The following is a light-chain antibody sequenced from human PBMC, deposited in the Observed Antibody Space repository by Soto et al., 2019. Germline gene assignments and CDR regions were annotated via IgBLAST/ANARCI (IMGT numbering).Light chain of an antibody. CDR3: QTWSTDIRV. V-gene: IGLV4-69*01. CDR1: SGHNSYA. J-gene: IGLJ3*02. Sequence: QAVVTQPPSASASLGASVKLTCTLSSGHNSYAIAWHQQQPEKGPRYLMKLNSDGSHSKGDGIPYRFSGSSSGAERYLTISSLQSEDEADYYCQTWSTDIRVFGGGTQLTVL. CDR2: LNSDGSH.